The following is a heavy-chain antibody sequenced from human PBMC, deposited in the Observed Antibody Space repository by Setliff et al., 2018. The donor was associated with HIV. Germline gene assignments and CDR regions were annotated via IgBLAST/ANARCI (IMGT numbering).Heavy chain of an antibody. D-gene: IGHD3-16*02. CDR3: ARVGLSYRFDY. Sequence: SLTCTVSGGSISNHYWSWIRQPPGKGLEWIGYIYHSGNTNYNPPLKSRVTLSIATSKNQFSLKLSSVTAADTAVYYCARVGLSYRFDYWGQGTLVTVSS. CDR2: IYHSGNT. CDR1: GGSISNHY. J-gene: IGHJ4*02. V-gene: IGHV4-59*11.